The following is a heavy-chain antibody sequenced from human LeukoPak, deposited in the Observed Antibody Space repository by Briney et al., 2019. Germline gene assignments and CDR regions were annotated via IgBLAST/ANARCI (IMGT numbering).Heavy chain of an antibody. CDR1: GDTFTSYY. J-gene: IGHJ4*02. CDR2: INPSAGST. Sequence: GASVKVSCKASGDTFTSYYMHWLRQAPGQGLEWMGLINPSAGSTNYAQKFQGRVTMTRDTSTSTVYMELSSLRSEDTAVYYCARGSDLGDTTRYYFDYWGQGTLVTVSS. CDR3: ARGSDLGDTTRYYFDY. V-gene: IGHV1-46*01. D-gene: IGHD1-26*01.